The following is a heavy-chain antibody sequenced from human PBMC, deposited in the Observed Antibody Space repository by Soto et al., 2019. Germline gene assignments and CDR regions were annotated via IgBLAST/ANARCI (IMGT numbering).Heavy chain of an antibody. CDR1: GRSISSYY. J-gene: IGHJ6*02. CDR3: ARDRESNVHPGGMDV. D-gene: IGHD4-4*01. V-gene: IGHV4-59*01. Sequence: PPETLSLTCTVSGRSISSYYWSCLRQPPGKGLEWIGYIYYSGSTNYNPSLKSRVTISVDTSKNQFSLKLSSVTAADTAVYYCARDRESNVHPGGMDVWGQGTTVTVSS. CDR2: IYYSGST.